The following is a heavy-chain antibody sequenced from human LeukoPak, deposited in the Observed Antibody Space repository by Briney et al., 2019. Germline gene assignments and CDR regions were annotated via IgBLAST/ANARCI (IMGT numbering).Heavy chain of an antibody. D-gene: IGHD3-22*01. CDR3: ARDPVPRDISGYYYSNWFDP. CDR1: GGTFSSYA. Sequence: ASVKVSCKASGGTFSSYAISWVRQAPGQGLEWMGGIIPIFGTANYAQKFQGRVTTTADESTSTAYIELRSLRSDDTAVYYCARDPVPRDISGYYYSNWFDPWGQGTLVTVSS. V-gene: IGHV1-69*13. J-gene: IGHJ5*02. CDR2: IIPIFGTA.